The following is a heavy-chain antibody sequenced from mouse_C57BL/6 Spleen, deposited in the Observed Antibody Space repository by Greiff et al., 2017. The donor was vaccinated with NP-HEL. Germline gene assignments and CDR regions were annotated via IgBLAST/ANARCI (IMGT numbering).Heavy chain of an antibody. CDR1: GYTFTSYG. J-gene: IGHJ4*01. V-gene: IGHV1-81*01. D-gene: IGHD1-1*01. CDR3: AREGDYYGSSHYAMDY. CDR2: IYPRSGNT. Sequence: VQLQQSGAELARPGASVKLSCKASGYTFTSYGISWVKQRTGQGLEWIGEIYPRSGNTYYNEKFKGKATLTADKSSSTAYMELRSLTSEDSAVYFCAREGDYYGSSHYAMDYWGQGTSVTVSS.